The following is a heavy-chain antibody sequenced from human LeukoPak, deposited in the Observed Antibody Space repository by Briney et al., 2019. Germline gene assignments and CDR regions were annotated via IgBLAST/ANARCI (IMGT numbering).Heavy chain of an antibody. Sequence: GGSLRLSCAASGFTVSSNYMSWVRQAPGKGLEWVSVIYSGGSTYYADSVKGRFTISRDNAKNSLYLQMGSLRAEDTAMYYCATDTPETAAFDYWGQGTLVTVSS. CDR1: GFTVSSNY. J-gene: IGHJ4*02. CDR3: ATDTPETAAFDY. CDR2: IYSGGST. D-gene: IGHD1-1*01. V-gene: IGHV3-66*01.